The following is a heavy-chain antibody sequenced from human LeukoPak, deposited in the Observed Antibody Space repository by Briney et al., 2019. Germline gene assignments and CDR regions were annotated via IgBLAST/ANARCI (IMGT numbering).Heavy chain of an antibody. CDR3: VRALGSSSADY. CDR2: IKQDGSEK. V-gene: IGHV3-7*04. J-gene: IGHJ4*02. CDR1: GFTFSSYG. D-gene: IGHD6-6*01. Sequence: GRSLRLSCAASGFTFSSYGMHWVRQAPGKGLEWVANIKQDGSEKYYVDSVEGRFTISRDNAKNSLSLQMNSLRGEDTAVYYCVRALGSSSADYWGQGTLVTVSS.